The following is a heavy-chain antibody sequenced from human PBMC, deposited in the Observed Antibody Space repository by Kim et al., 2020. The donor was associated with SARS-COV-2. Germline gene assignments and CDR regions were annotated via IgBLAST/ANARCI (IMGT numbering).Heavy chain of an antibody. CDR2: IYYSGST. V-gene: IGHV4-59*01. D-gene: IGHD1-26*01. CDR3: VRGVGVPAHIDL. CDR1: GASISSYY. Sequence: SETLSLTCTVSGASISSYYWSWIRQPPGKGLEWLGYIYYSGSTKYNPSLKGRVTISVDTSKTQFSLNLSSLTAADTGVYYCVRGVGVPAHIDLWGQGALVTVSS. J-gene: IGHJ4*02.